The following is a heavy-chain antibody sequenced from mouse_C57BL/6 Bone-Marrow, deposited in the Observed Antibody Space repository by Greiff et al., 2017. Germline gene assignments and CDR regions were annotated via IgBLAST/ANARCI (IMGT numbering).Heavy chain of an antibody. Sequence: QVQLQQPGAELVMPGASVKLSCKASGYTFTSYWMHWVKQRPGQGLEWIGEIDPSDSYTNYNQKFKGKSTWTVDKSSSTAYMQLSSLTSEDSAVYYCAREDYGISFAYWGQGTLVTVSS. V-gene: IGHV1-69*01. CDR1: GYTFTSYW. CDR2: IDPSDSYT. J-gene: IGHJ3*01. D-gene: IGHD1-1*01. CDR3: AREDYGISFAY.